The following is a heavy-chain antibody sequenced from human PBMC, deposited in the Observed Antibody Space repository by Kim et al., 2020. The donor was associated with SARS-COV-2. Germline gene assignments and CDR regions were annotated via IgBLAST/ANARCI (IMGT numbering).Heavy chain of an antibody. J-gene: IGHJ6*02. CDR3: TADWELRNYYYYGKDV. CDR2: IVVGSGNT. Sequence: SVKVSCKASGFTFTSSAVQWVRQARGQRLEWIGWIVVGSGNTNYAQKFQERVTITRDMSTSTAYMELSSLRSEDTAVYYCTADWELRNYYYYGKDVWGQGTTVTVSS. V-gene: IGHV1-58*01. D-gene: IGHD1-26*01. CDR1: GFTFTSSA.